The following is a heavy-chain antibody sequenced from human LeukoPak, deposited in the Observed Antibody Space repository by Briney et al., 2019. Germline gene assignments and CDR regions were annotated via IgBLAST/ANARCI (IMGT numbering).Heavy chain of an antibody. CDR2: FDPEDGQT. J-gene: IGHJ4*02. D-gene: IGHD3-10*01. Sequence: GASVKVSCKGYGYTLTELSMHWVRQAPGKGLEWMGGFDPEDGQTIYAQKFQGRVTMTEDTSTNTAYMELSSLRSEDTAVYYCASEPEYYGLGSPFHYWGQGTLVTVSS. CDR3: ASEPEYYGLGSPFHY. V-gene: IGHV1-24*01. CDR1: GYTLTELS.